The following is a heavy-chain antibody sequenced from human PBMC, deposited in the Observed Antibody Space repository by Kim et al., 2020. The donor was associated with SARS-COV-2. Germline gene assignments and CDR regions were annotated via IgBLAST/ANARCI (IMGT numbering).Heavy chain of an antibody. CDR2: IYYSGST. J-gene: IGHJ4*02. CDR1: GGSISGYY. CDR3: ARSPGYYFDY. D-gene: IGHD3-10*01. V-gene: IGHV4-59*01. Sequence: SETLSLTCTVSGGSISGYYWSWIRQPPGKGLEWIGYIYYSGSTNYNSSLKGRVTISVDTSKNQFSLKLSSVTAADTAVYYCARSPGYYFDYWGQGTLVTVSS.